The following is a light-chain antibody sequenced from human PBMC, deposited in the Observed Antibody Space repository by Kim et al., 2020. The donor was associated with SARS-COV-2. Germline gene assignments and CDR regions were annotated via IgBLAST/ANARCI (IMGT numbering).Light chain of an antibody. V-gene: IGLV2-14*03. CDR3: SSYTSISTWV. Sequence: QSALTQPASVSGSPGQSITISCTGTSSDVGGYNYVSWYQQHPGKAPQLMIHDVSNRPSGVSTRFSGSKSGNTASLTISGLQAEDEADYYCSSYTSISTWVFGGGTQLTVL. CDR2: DVS. CDR1: SSDVGGYNY. J-gene: IGLJ3*02.